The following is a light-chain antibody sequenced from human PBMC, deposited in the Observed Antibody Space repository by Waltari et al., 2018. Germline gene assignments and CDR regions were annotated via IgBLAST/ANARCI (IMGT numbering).Light chain of an antibody. Sequence: EIVLTQSPGTLSLSPGARATLSCRASQSVSSSKLALYQQEPGQAPRLLIYGASSRATGIPDRFSGSGSGTDFTLTISRLEPEDFALYYCHHYGQQYGSSPGTFGQGTKVEIK. CDR1: QSVSSSK. CDR2: GAS. CDR3: HHYGQQYGSSPGT. V-gene: IGKV3-20*01. J-gene: IGKJ1*01.